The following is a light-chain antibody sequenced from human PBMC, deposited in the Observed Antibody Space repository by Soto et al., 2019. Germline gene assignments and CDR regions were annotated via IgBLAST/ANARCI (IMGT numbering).Light chain of an antibody. V-gene: IGKV1-5*01. Sequence: EIQMTQSPSTLSASVGDTVTIACRASEDVANYLAWHQQKPGRAPMLLISDASDLKSGVPSRFSGSGSGTDFPLIISNLQPDDYATYYYQQYQSWCEFGKGTKVDI. CDR1: EDVANY. J-gene: IGKJ1*01. CDR2: DAS. CDR3: QQYQSWCE.